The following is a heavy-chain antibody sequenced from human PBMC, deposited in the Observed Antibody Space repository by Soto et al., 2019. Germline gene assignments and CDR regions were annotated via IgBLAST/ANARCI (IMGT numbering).Heavy chain of an antibody. CDR3: ASVVVGAARQSGSDH. D-gene: IGHD2-15*01. J-gene: IGHJ4*02. CDR2: IHSSGGT. Sequence: SETLSLTCTVSLGSVNTADYFWAWIRQPPGKGLEFIGSIHSSGGTFYSPSLKSRVSISIDKPKNHFSLRLTSVTAGDTAVYFCASVVVGAARQSGSDHWGQGTLVTVSS. V-gene: IGHV4-39*02. CDR1: LGSVNTADYF.